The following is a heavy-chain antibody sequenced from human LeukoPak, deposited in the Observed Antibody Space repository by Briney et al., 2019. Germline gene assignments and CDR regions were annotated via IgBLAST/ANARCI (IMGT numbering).Heavy chain of an antibody. J-gene: IGHJ4*02. CDR3: ARGASYYYDSSGPDHAKYYFDY. CDR2: INHSGST. CDR1: GGSFSGYY. Sequence: SETLSLTCAAYGGSFSGYYWSWIRQPPGKGLEWIGEINHSGSTNYNPSLKSRVTISVDTSKNQFSLKLSSVTAADTAVYYCARGASYYYDSSGPDHAKYYFDYWGQGTLVTVSS. V-gene: IGHV4-34*01. D-gene: IGHD3-22*01.